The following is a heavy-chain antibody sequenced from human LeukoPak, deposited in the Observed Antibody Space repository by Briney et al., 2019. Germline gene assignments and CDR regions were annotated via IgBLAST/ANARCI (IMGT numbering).Heavy chain of an antibody. D-gene: IGHD3-22*01. V-gene: IGHV1-2*02. Sequence: ASVKVSCKASGYTFTGYYMHWVRQAPGQGLEWMGWINPNSGGTNYAQKFQGRVTMTRDTSISTAYMELSRLRSDDTAVYYCARDQGRIVVVSSDAFDIWGQGTMVTVSS. CDR3: ARDQGRIVVVSSDAFDI. CDR2: INPNSGGT. CDR1: GYTFTGYY. J-gene: IGHJ3*02.